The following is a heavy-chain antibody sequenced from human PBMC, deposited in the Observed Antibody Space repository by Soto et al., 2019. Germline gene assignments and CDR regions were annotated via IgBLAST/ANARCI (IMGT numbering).Heavy chain of an antibody. V-gene: IGHV4-34*01. CDR1: GGSFSGYY. CDR3: ASPPVAGYSGYDFGMDV. Sequence: QVQLQQWGAGLLKPSETLSLTCAVYGGSFSGYYWSWIRQPPGKGLEWIGEINHSGSTNYNPSLKSRVTISVDTSKNQFSLKLSSVTAADTAVYYCASPPVAGYSGYDFGMDVWGQGTTVTVSS. D-gene: IGHD5-12*01. J-gene: IGHJ6*02. CDR2: INHSGST.